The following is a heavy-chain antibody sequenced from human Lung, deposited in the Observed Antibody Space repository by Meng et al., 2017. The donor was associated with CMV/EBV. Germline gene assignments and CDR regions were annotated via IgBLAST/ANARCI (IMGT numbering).Heavy chain of an antibody. D-gene: IGHD2-2*01. CDR1: GFTFSTYV. CDR2: ISGSSRGT. Sequence: LTCAATGFTFSTYVMTWVRQAPGKGLEWVSSISGSSRGTYFADSVKGRFTTSRDNSKKMLYVQMNSLRVDDTAIYYCARGRVSAAYDAFDIWGQGTMVTVSS. J-gene: IGHJ3*02. CDR3: ARGRVSAAYDAFDI. V-gene: IGHV3-23*01.